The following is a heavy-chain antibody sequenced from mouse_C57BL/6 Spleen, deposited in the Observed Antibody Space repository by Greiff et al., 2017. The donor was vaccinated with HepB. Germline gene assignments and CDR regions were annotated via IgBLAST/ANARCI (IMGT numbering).Heavy chain of an antibody. D-gene: IGHD2-3*01. CDR1: GYTFTSYW. J-gene: IGHJ2*01. CDR2: IDPSDSET. CDR3: ARKTYDGYYGNFDY. Sequence: VQLQQSGAELVRPGSSVKLSCKASGYTFTSYWMHWVKQRPIQGLEWIGNIDPSDSETHYNQKFKDKATLTVDKSSSTAYMQLSSLTSEDSAVYYCARKTYDGYYGNFDYWGQGTTLTVSS. V-gene: IGHV1-52*01.